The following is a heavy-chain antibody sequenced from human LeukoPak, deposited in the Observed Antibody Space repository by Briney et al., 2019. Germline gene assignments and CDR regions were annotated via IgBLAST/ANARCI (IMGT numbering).Heavy chain of an antibody. CDR3: ASRGEYYYDSSGYYYFDY. V-gene: IGHV4-34*01. Sequence: PSETLSLTCAVYGGSFSGYYWSWIRQPPGKGLEWIGEINHSGSTNYNPSLKSRVTISVDTSKNQFSLKLSSVTAADTAVYYCASRGEYYYDSSGYYYFDYWGQGTLVTTSS. D-gene: IGHD3-22*01. CDR1: GGSFSGYY. CDR2: INHSGST. J-gene: IGHJ4*02.